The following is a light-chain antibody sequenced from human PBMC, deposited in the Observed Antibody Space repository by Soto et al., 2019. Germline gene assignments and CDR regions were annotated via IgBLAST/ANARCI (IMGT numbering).Light chain of an antibody. CDR1: SSNIGNEY. CDR3: ATWDSSLSGVV. V-gene: IGLV1-51*01. CDR2: DNN. Sequence: QPVLTQPPSVSAAPGQKVTISCSGSSSNIGNEYVSWYQHLPGTAPKLVIYDNNKRPSGIPDRFSGSKSGTSATLDITGPQTGDEAEYYCATWDSSLSGVVFGGGTKLTVL. J-gene: IGLJ2*01.